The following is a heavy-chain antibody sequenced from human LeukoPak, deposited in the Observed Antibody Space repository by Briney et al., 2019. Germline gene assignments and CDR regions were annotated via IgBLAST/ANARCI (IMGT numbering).Heavy chain of an antibody. V-gene: IGHV3-23*01. CDR2: ISGSGGST. CDR3: ATNSWPGATETIGAFDI. CDR1: GFTFSSYA. D-gene: IGHD1/OR15-1a*01. Sequence: GGSLRLSCAASGFTFSSYAMSWVRQAPGKGLEWVSAISGSGGSTYYADSVKGRFTISRDNSKNTLYPQMNSLRAEDTAVYYCATNSWPGATETIGAFDIWGQGTMVTVSS. J-gene: IGHJ3*02.